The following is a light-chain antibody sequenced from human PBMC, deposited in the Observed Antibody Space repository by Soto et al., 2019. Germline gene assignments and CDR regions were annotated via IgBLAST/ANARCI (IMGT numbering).Light chain of an antibody. Sequence: QSVLTQPASVSGSPGQSITISCTGTSREIGGYNYVSWYQHRPGQAPKLMIYDVSNRPSGVSSRFAGSKSGNTASLTISGLLADDEADYYCSSYTSNSALYVFGTGTKVTVL. CDR3: SSYTSNSALYV. CDR1: SREIGGYNY. V-gene: IGLV2-14*03. J-gene: IGLJ1*01. CDR2: DVS.